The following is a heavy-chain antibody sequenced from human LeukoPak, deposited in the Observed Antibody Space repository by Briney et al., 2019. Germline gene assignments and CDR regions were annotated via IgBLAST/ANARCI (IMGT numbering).Heavy chain of an antibody. D-gene: IGHD3-3*01. CDR2: IRSKANSYAT. CDR1: GFTFSGSA. Sequence: HPGGSLRLSCAASGFTFSGSAMHWVRQASGKGLEWVGRIRSKANSYATAYAASVKGRFTISRDDSKSTAYLQMNSLKTEDTAVYYCTRQVGLRFLEWLKGMDVWGQGTTVTVSS. CDR3: TRQVGLRFLEWLKGMDV. V-gene: IGHV3-73*01. J-gene: IGHJ6*02.